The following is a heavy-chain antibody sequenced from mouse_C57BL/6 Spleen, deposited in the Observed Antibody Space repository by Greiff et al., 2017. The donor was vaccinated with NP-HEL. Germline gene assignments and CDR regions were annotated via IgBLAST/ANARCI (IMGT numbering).Heavy chain of an antibody. CDR3: ARDYFRYFDV. V-gene: IGHV3-6*01. D-gene: IGHD2-1*01. CDR1: GYSITSGYY. Sequence: ESGPGLVKPSQSLSLTCSVTGYSITSGYYWNWIRQFPGNKLEWMGYISYDGSNNYNPSLKNRISITRDTSKNQFFLKLNSVTTEDTATYYCARDYFRYFDVWGTGTTVTVSS. J-gene: IGHJ1*03. CDR2: ISYDGSN.